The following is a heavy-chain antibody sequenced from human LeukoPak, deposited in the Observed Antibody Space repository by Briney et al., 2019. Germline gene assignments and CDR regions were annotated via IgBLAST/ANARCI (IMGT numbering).Heavy chain of an antibody. CDR3: ARKYPDHCFDP. Sequence: SETLSLTCTASGGSISSGNFYWSWIRQPPGKGLEWIGYIFYLGSTYYHLSLKSRVTMSVDTSKNQFSLILRSVTAAYTAVYYCARKYPDHCFDPWGQGTLVTVSS. D-gene: IGHD6-6*01. V-gene: IGHV4-30-4*01. J-gene: IGHJ5*02. CDR1: GGSISSGNFY. CDR2: IFYLGST.